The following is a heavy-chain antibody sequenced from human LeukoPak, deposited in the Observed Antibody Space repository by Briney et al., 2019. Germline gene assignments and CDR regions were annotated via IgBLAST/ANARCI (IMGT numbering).Heavy chain of an antibody. Sequence: PSETLSLTCTVSGDSISRSTYYWAWIRQPPGEGLEWIGSVYYGRSPYFNPSLESRATISVDTSKNHFSLKMSSVTAADTAVYCCARSSGTGTFSYWGQGTLVTVSS. J-gene: IGHJ4*02. CDR2: VYYGRSP. CDR3: ARSSGTGTFSY. V-gene: IGHV4-39*02. CDR1: GDSISRSTYY. D-gene: IGHD6-25*01.